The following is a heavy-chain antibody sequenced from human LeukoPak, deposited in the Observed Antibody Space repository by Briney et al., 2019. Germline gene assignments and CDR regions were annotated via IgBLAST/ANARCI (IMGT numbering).Heavy chain of an antibody. J-gene: IGHJ3*02. D-gene: IGHD1-26*01. CDR3: ARGKWDLESGGAFDI. CDR1: GGSISSYY. Sequence: PSETLSLTCTVSGGSISSYYWSWIRQPPGKGLEYIGYIYYSGSTNYNPSLKSRVTISVDTSKNQFSLKLSSVTAADTAVYYCARGKWDLESGGAFDIWGQGTMVTVSS. CDR2: IYYSGST. V-gene: IGHV4-59*01.